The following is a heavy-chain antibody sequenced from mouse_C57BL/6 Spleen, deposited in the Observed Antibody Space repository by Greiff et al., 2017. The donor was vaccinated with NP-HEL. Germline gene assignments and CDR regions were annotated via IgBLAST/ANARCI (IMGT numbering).Heavy chain of an antibody. CDR2: IYPGDGDT. CDR3: AREEGLYYYGTYYFDY. J-gene: IGHJ2*01. CDR1: GYAFSSSW. V-gene: IGHV1-82*01. Sequence: QVQLKESGPELVKPGASVKISCKASGYAFSSSWMNWVKQRPGKGLEWIGRIYPGDGDTNYNGKFKGKATLTADKSSSTAYMQLSSLTSEDSAVYVCAREEGLYYYGTYYFDYWGQGTTLTVSS. D-gene: IGHD1-1*01.